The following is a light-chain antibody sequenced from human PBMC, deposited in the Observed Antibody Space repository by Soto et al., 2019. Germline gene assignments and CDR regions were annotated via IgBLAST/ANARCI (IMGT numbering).Light chain of an antibody. CDR2: DAS. Sequence: DIQMTQSPSSLSASVGDRVTITCQASQDISNFLNWYQHKPGKAPKLLIYDASNLETGVPSRFSGSGSGTDFTFTISSLQPEDFGTYYCQQFDNLPPLSFGGGTKVEMK. V-gene: IGKV1-33*01. CDR1: QDISNF. CDR3: QQFDNLPPLS. J-gene: IGKJ4*01.